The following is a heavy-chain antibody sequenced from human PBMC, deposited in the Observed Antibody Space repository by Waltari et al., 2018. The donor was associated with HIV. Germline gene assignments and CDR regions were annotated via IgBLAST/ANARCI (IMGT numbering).Heavy chain of an antibody. CDR1: GFTFCDYY. J-gene: IGHJ4*02. D-gene: IGHD6-19*01. CDR3: ARLKYSSGFFDY. V-gene: IGHV3-11*01. CDR2: IRSDTDTI. Sequence: VQLVESGGGLVNRGGSLRLSCATSGFTFCDYYMPWIRQAPGKGREWGSYIRSDTDTIYYADSVKGRFTISRDNAKNSLYLQMNRLSVEDTAVYYCARLKYSSGFFDYWGQGALVTVSS.